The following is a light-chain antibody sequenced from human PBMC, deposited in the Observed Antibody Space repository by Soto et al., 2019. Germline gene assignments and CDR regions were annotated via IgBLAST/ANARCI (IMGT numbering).Light chain of an antibody. J-gene: IGKJ1*01. CDR2: DPS. V-gene: IGKV3-11*01. CDR3: QVRDVWPS. CDR1: QSVSSS. Sequence: IVLTQSPVTLAVSPGESAVLSCRASQSVSSSLAWYQRKPGQAPRLFIYDPSKRAPGIPARFTGSGSGAHFTLTVSSLEPEDIAVYYCQVRDVWPSFGQGAKVEIK.